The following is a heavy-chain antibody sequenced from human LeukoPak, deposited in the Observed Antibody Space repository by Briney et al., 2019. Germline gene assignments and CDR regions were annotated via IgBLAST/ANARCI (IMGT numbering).Heavy chain of an antibody. Sequence: GGSLRLSCGASGFTFSSYSMNWVRQAPGKGLEWVSGISGSGDSTYYADSVKGRFTISRDNSKNTLYLQMNSLRAEDTAVYYCARRSGIAVAGAFDYWGQGTLVTVSS. CDR3: ARRSGIAVAGAFDY. J-gene: IGHJ4*02. CDR2: ISGSGDST. V-gene: IGHV3-23*01. D-gene: IGHD6-19*01. CDR1: GFTFSSYS.